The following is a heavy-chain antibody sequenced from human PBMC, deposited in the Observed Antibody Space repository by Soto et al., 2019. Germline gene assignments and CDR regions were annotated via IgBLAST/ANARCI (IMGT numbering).Heavy chain of an antibody. CDR1: GYPFTSYG. Sequence: ASVKVSCKSSGYPFTSYGINWVRQATGQGLEWMGWMNPNSGNTGYAQKFQGRVTMTRNTSISTAYMELSSLRSEDTAVYYCARDHRPKELRYFDWSQFVPTPGQHGPGLPTDVWGKGTRVTFSS. J-gene: IGHJ6*03. CDR3: ARDHRPKELRYFDWSQFVPTPGQHGPGLPTDV. D-gene: IGHD3-9*01. V-gene: IGHV1-8*01. CDR2: MNPNSGNT.